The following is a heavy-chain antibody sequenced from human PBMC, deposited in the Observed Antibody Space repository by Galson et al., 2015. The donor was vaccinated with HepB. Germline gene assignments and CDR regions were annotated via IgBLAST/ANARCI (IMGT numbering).Heavy chain of an antibody. D-gene: IGHD5-12*01. CDR2: ISADSGNT. J-gene: IGHJ4*02. CDR3: ARDLDDYAYFDY. V-gene: IGHV1-18*04. Sequence: SVKVSCKASGYSFINSGITWVRQAPGQGLEWMGLISADSGNTNYAQKFQGRVSMTTDTSTSTAYMELRSLGSDDTAVYYCARDLDDYAYFDYWGQGTLVTVSS. CDR1: GYSFINSG.